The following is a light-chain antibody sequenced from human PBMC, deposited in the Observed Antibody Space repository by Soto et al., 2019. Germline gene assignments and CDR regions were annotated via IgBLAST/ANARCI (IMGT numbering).Light chain of an antibody. Sequence: EIVMTQSPASLSVSPGEGATLSCRASQTVASNLAWYQQKPGQAPRLLIHGASTRATGVPARFSGSGSGTDFTLTISSLQSEDFVVYYCQQYHNWPPQYTFGQVTKLQIK. CDR2: GAS. V-gene: IGKV3-15*01. CDR1: QTVASN. CDR3: QQYHNWPPQYT. J-gene: IGKJ2*01.